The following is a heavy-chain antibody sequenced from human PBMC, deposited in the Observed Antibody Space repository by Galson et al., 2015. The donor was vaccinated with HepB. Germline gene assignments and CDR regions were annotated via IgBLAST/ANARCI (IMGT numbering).Heavy chain of an antibody. CDR3: VLRDIVASAGPRFY. CDR1: GFTFRTYA. CDR2: ITGGGGGT. J-gene: IGHJ4*02. V-gene: IGHV3-23*01. Sequence: SLRLSCAVSGFTFRTYAMSWVRQAPGKGLEWVSAITGGGGGTYYADSVKGRFTISRDNSKNTLYLQMINLRAEDTAVYYCVLRDIVASAGPRFYWGQGTLVTVSS. D-gene: IGHD5-12*01.